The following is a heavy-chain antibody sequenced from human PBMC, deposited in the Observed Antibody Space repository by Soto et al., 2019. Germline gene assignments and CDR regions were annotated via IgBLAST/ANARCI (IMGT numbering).Heavy chain of an antibody. V-gene: IGHV4-59*01. CDR3: ARNYGRGAFNT. J-gene: IGHJ3*02. CDR2: IYYSGST. CDR1: GGSISSYY. D-gene: IGHD3-10*01. Sequence: QVQLQESGPGLVKPSETLSLTCTVSGGSISSYYWSWIRQPPGKGLEWIGYIYYSGSTNYNPSLKSRATISVDTSKNQFPLKLSSVPAGDTAVYYWARNYGRGAFNTWGQGTMVTVSS.